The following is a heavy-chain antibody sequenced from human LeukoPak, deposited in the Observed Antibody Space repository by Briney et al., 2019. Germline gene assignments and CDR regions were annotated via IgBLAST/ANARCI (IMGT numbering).Heavy chain of an antibody. J-gene: IGHJ4*02. CDR2: INPSGGST. V-gene: IGHV1-46*01. Sequence: ASVKVSCKASGYTFTSYYMHWVRQAPGQGLEWMGIINPSGGSTSYAQKFQGRVTMTRDMSTSTVYMELSSLRSEDTAVYYCAREGKYCTNGVCYDYFDYWGQGTLVTVSS. CDR1: GYTFTSYY. CDR3: AREGKYCTNGVCYDYFDY. D-gene: IGHD2-8*01.